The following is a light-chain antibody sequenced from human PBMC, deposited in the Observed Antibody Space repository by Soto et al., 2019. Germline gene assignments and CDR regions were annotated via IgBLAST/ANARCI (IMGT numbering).Light chain of an antibody. CDR3: QQGSNWPRT. V-gene: IGKV3-11*01. Sequence: EIVLTQSPATLSLSPGERATLSCRASQSVSSYLAWYQQKPGQAPRLLIYDASNRATGIPARFSGSGSGTDFTLTISSLEPEDFAGYYCQQGSNWPRTFGQGTKVEIK. J-gene: IGKJ1*01. CDR1: QSVSSY. CDR2: DAS.